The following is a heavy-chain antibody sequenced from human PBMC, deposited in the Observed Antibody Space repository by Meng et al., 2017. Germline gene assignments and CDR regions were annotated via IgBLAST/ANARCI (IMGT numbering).Heavy chain of an antibody. CDR3: ARELVVVITRAYYYGMDV. Sequence: GESLKISCAASGFTFSSYGMHWVRQAPGKGLEWVAVIWYDGSNKYYADSVKGRFTISRDNSKNTLYLQMNSLRAEDTAVYYCARELVVVITRAYYYGMDVWGQGTMVTVSS. J-gene: IGHJ6*02. V-gene: IGHV3-33*01. CDR1: GFTFSSYG. D-gene: IGHD3-22*01. CDR2: IWYDGSNK.